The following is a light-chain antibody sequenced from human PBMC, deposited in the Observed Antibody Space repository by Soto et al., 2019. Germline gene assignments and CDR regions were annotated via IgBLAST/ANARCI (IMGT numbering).Light chain of an antibody. CDR2: GAS. V-gene: IGKV3-20*01. CDR1: QSVSSSY. J-gene: IGKJ3*01. Sequence: EIVLTQSPGTLSLSPGETATLSCRASQSVSSSYLAWYQQKPGQAPRLLIYGASSRATGIQDRFSGSGSGTDFTLTISRLEPEDFAVYYCQQYGSSPRTFGPGTKVDIK. CDR3: QQYGSSPRT.